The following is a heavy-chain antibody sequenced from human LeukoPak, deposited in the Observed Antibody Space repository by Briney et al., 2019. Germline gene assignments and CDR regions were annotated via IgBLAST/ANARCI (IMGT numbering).Heavy chain of an antibody. CDR1: GYTFTSYD. Sequence: ASVKVSCKASGYTFTSYDINWVRQATGQGLEWMGWVNPNSGDTDYAQKFQDRVIMTRDTSINTAYIELSSLRSDDTAVYYCARGRRILWRDPNAGDFFDYWGQGTLVIVSS. D-gene: IGHD2/OR15-2a*01. CDR3: ARGRRILWRDPNAGDFFDY. CDR2: VNPNSGDT. J-gene: IGHJ4*02. V-gene: IGHV1-8*01.